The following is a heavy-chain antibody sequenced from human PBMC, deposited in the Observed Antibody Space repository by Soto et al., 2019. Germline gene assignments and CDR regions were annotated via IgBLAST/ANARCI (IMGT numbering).Heavy chain of an antibody. CDR3: ARDRAKWKDYYYYGMDV. CDR1: GGSISSGDDF. CDR2: IYYSGST. V-gene: IGHV4-30-4*01. D-gene: IGHD1-20*01. Sequence: QVQLQESGPGLVKPSQTLSLTCTVSGGSISSGDDFWTWIPQPPGKGLEWIGYIYYSGSTYYNPSLKSRLTMSVDTSKNQFSLKLSSVTAADTAVYYCARDRAKWKDYYYYGMDVWGQGTTVTVSS. J-gene: IGHJ6*02.